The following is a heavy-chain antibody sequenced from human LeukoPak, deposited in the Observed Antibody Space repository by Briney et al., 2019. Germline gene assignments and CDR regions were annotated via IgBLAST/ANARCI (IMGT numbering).Heavy chain of an antibody. CDR1: GYTFTSYG. CDR3: ARDEWVCEGSTSCLPYNWFDP. CDR2: ISAYNGNT. Sequence: ASVKVSCKASGYTFTSYGITWVRQAPGQGLECMGWISAYNGNTNYAQKFQGRVTMTTDTSTSTAYMELWSLRSDDTAVYYCARDEWVCEGSTSCLPYNWFDPWGQGTLVTVSS. V-gene: IGHV1-18*01. J-gene: IGHJ5*02. D-gene: IGHD2-2*01.